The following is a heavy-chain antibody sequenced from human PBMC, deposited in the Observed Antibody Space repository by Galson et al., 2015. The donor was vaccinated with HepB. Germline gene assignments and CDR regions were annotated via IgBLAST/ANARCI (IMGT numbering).Heavy chain of an antibody. D-gene: IGHD6-19*01. Sequence: SLRLSCAASGFTFSSYAMSWVRQAPGKGLEWVSAISGSGGSTYYADSVKGRFTISRDNSKNTLYLQMNSLRAEDTAVYYCAKEESYSSGWYSSWAWFDPWGQGTLVTVSS. CDR1: GFTFSSYA. CDR3: AKEESYSSGWYSSWAWFDP. V-gene: IGHV3-23*01. CDR2: ISGSGGST. J-gene: IGHJ5*02.